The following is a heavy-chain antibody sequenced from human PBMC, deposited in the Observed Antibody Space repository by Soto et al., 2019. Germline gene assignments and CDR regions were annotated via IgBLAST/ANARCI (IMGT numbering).Heavy chain of an antibody. CDR3: GRVGGSGRLILRGGSDC. CDR2: IYYSGST. J-gene: IGHJ4*02. CDR1: GGSIGSGGYY. Sequence: QVQLQESGPGLVKPSQTLSLTCTVSGGSIGSGGYYWSWIRQHPGKGLEWIGYIYYSGSTYYNPSLKSRVTLSVDTSKNQFSLKLRSVTAADTAVYYCGRVGGSGRLILRGGSDCWGQGTLVTVSS. V-gene: IGHV4-31*03. D-gene: IGHD3-10*01.